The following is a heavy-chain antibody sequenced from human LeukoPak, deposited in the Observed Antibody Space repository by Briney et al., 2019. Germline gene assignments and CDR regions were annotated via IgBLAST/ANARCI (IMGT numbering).Heavy chain of an antibody. Sequence: GGSLRLSCATSGFTVSSNYMSWVRQAPGKGLEWVSVIYDSGTTNYADSVKGRFLIFRDTSKNTVDLQMNSLRVEDTAVYYCAGRRSSGWYAYWGQGTLVTVSS. CDR1: GFTVSSNY. D-gene: IGHD6-19*01. CDR2: IYDSGTT. V-gene: IGHV3-53*01. J-gene: IGHJ4*02. CDR3: AGRRSSGWYAY.